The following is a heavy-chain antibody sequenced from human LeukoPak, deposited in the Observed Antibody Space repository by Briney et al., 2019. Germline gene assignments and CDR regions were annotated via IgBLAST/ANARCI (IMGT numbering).Heavy chain of an antibody. CDR1: GGSISSGSYY. J-gene: IGHJ4*02. Sequence: SETLSLTCTVSGGSISSGSYYWSWIRQPPGNGLEWIGEINHSESTNYNPSLKSRVTISVDTSKNQFSLKLSSVTAADTAVYYCARGSTVDYDFWSGYYTQYYFDYWGQGTLVTVSS. CDR3: ARGSTVDYDFWSGYYTQYYFDY. V-gene: IGHV4-39*07. CDR2: INHSEST. D-gene: IGHD3-3*01.